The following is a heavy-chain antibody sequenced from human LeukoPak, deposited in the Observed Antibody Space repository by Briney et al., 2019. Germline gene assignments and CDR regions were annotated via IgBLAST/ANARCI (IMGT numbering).Heavy chain of an antibody. V-gene: IGHV3-33*01. CDR1: GFTFSSYG. J-gene: IGHJ4*02. CDR2: IWYDGSNK. Sequence: GRSLRLSCAASGFTFSSYGMHWVRQAPGKGLEWVAVIWYDGSNKYYADSVKGRFTISRDNSKYTLYLQMNSLRAEDTAVYYCARALPGMTLFDYWGQGTLVTVSS. CDR3: ARALPGMTLFDY.